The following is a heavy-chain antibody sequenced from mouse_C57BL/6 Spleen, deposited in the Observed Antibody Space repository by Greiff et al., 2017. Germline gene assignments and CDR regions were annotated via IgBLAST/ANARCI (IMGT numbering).Heavy chain of an antibody. CDR3: ARGGDPYYYDAMDY. V-gene: IGHV14-3*01. Sequence: EVQLQQSVAELVRPGASVKLSCTASGFNIKNTYMHWVKQRPDQGLEWIGRLDPANGNTKSAPKLQGKATITADTSSNTASLQLSSLTSEDTAIDYCARGGDPYYYDAMDYGGQGPSVTVSS. D-gene: IGHD1-1*01. CDR2: LDPANGNT. CDR1: GFNIKNTY. J-gene: IGHJ4*01.